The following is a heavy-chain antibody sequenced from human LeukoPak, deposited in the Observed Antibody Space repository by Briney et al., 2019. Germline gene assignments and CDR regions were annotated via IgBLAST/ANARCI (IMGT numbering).Heavy chain of an antibody. CDR1: GGSFSGYY. J-gene: IGHJ4*02. D-gene: IGHD1-14*01. V-gene: IGHV4-34*01. CDR2: INHSGST. Sequence: SETLSLTCAVYGGSFSGYYWSWIRQPPGKGLEWIGEINHSGSTNYNPSLKSRVTISVDTSKNQFSLKLSSVTAADTAVYYCARASGRLTDYWGQGTLVTVSS. CDR3: ARASGRLTDY.